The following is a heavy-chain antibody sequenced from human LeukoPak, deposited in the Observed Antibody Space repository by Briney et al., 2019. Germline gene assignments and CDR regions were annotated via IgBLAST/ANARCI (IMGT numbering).Heavy chain of an antibody. CDR1: GFTFSSYS. V-gene: IGHV3-21*01. CDR2: ISSSSSYI. J-gene: IGHJ4*02. D-gene: IGHD6-6*01. CDR3: ARESLYSSSFYY. Sequence: GGSLRLSCAASGFTFSSYSMNWVRQAPGKGLEWVSSISSSSSYIYYADSVKGRFTISRDNAKNSLYLQVNSLRAEDTAVYYCARESLYSSSFYYWGQGTLVTVSS.